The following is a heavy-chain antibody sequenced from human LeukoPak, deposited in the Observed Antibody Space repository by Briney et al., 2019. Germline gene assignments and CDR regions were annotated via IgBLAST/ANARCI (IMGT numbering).Heavy chain of an antibody. V-gene: IGHV3-9*01. CDR2: IRWNSGRI. D-gene: IGHD6-13*01. Sequence: TGGCLRPACAASGFTLDDYAIDWVRQAPGKGLGWVSGIRWNSGRIGHADSVKGRFTISRDNAKNSLYLQMDSLRAEATALYYCALVQYSSSCTFCHWWGQGTLVTVSS. J-gene: IGHJ4*02. CDR3: ALVQYSSSCTFCHW. CDR1: GFTLDDYA.